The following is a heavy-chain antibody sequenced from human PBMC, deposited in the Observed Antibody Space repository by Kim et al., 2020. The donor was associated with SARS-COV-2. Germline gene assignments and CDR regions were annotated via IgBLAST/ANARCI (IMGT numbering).Heavy chain of an antibody. CDR1: GGSFSGYY. V-gene: IGHV4-34*01. D-gene: IGHD2-8*01. CDR2: INHDGST. CDR3: ARGLPDIVIMLYATEAFDV. Sequence: SETLSLTCAVYGGSFSGYYWSWIRQPPGKGLEWIGEINHDGSTNCNPSLKSRVTILGDTSKKQFSLKLSSVTAADTAVYYCARGLPDIVIMLYATEAFDVWSQGTMVTVSS. J-gene: IGHJ3*01.